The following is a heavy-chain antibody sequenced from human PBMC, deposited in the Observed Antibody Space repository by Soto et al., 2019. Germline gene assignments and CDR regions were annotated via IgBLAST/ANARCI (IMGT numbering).Heavy chain of an antibody. CDR2: MNPNSGNT. CDR1: GYTFTSYD. D-gene: IGHD4-4*01. V-gene: IGHV1-8*01. Sequence: ASVKVSCKASGYTFTSYDINWVRRATGQGLEWMGWMNPNSGNTGYAQKFQGRVTMTRNTSISTAYMELSSLRSEDTAVYYCARAEDYSNYYGGWGPGTLVTGSS. CDR3: ARAEDYSNYYGG. J-gene: IGHJ4*02.